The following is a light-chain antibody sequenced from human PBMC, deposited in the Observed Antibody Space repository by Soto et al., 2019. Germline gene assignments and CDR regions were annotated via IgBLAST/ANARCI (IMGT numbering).Light chain of an antibody. CDR3: AAWDDSLKRVV. Sequence: QSVLTQPPSASGTPGQRVTISCSGSSSNIGSETVNWYQHLPGTAPKLLIYLNNQRPSGVPDRFSGSKSDTAASLAISGLQSADEADYYCAAWDDSLKRVVFGGGTKLTVL. CDR2: LNN. CDR1: SSNIGSET. V-gene: IGLV1-44*01. J-gene: IGLJ2*01.